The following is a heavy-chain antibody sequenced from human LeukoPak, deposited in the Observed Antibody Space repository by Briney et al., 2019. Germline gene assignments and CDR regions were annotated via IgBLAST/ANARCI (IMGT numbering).Heavy chain of an antibody. V-gene: IGHV3-66*01. CDR3: ARDEVLRGYYYGMDV. D-gene: IGHD3-10*01. CDR2: IYSGGST. J-gene: IGHJ6*02. Sequence: GGSLRLSCAASGFTFSSYAMSWVRQAPGKGLEWVSVIYSGGSTYYADSVKGRFTISRDNSKNTLYLQMNSLRAEDTAVYYCARDEVLRGYYYGMDVWGQGTTVTVSS. CDR1: GFTFSSYA.